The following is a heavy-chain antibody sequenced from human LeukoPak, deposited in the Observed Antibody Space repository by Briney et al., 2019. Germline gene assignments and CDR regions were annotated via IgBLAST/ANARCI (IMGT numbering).Heavy chain of an antibody. J-gene: IGHJ4*02. CDR1: GASFSSGDQY. CDR2: IHPSGTL. CDR3: SRGLDSRKLGY. Sequence: PSETLSLTCTVSGASFSSGDQYWNWIRQSPGKGLEWIGSIHPSGTLYNNPSLESRVTISIDTSKNQFSLHLNSVTAADTAVYFCSRGLDSRKLGYWGQGTLVTVSS. V-gene: IGHV4-31*03. D-gene: IGHD3-22*01.